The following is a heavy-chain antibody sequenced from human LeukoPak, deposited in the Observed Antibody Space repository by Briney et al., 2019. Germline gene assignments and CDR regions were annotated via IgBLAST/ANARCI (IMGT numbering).Heavy chain of an antibody. V-gene: IGHV3-53*01. CDR3: ARDSGLNAFDI. Sequence: GGSLRLSCAASGFGVINNYMSWVRQAPGKGLEWVAVIYSGASTVYADAVKGRFTLSRDNSQNALFLQMNSLKVEDTAVYYCARDSGLNAFDIWGQGTMVTVSS. CDR1: GFGVINNY. J-gene: IGHJ3*02. CDR2: IYSGAST.